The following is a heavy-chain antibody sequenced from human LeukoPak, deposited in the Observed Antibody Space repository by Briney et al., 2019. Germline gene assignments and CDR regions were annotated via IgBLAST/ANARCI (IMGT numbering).Heavy chain of an antibody. CDR2: IYPGDSDT. CDR3: ARRAWSYGDNYYFDY. J-gene: IGHJ4*02. V-gene: IGHV5-51*01. D-gene: IGHD4-17*01. Sequence: GGSLKISCKGSGFNFTSYWIGWVRPVPGKGLEWVGIIYPGDSDTRYSPSFQGQVTISADKSISTAYLQWSSLKASDTAMYYCARRAWSYGDNYYFDYWGQGTLVTVSS. CDR1: GFNFTSYW.